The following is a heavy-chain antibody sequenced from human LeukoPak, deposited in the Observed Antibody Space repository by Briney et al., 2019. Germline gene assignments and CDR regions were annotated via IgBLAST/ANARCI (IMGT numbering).Heavy chain of an antibody. J-gene: IGHJ6*03. CDR1: GDSVSSNSAA. CDR3: ARDLSGTTSYSYYYYMDV. D-gene: IGHD1-1*01. V-gene: IGHV6-1*01. Sequence: SQTLSLTCAISGDSVSSNSAAWNWIRQSPSRGLEWLGRTYYRSKWYNDYAVSVKSRITINPDTSKNQFSLQLNSVTPEDTAVYYCARDLSGTTSYSYYYYMDVWGKGTTVTVSS. CDR2: TYYRSKWYN.